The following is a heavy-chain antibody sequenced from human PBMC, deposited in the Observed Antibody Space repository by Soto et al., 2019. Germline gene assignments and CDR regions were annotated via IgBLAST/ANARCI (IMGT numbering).Heavy chain of an antibody. V-gene: IGHV3-9*01. Sequence: EVQVVESGGGLVQPGGSLTLSCVVSGSTIDDYAMHWVRQVPGKGLEWVSGIFWVGGGTGYEDSVKGRFTISRDRARSSLSLQMSSLRIEDTAVYYCGKDLSRGGLESWGQGTRVTVSS. D-gene: IGHD3-16*01. CDR2: IFWVGGGT. CDR1: GSTIDDYA. J-gene: IGHJ4*02. CDR3: GKDLSRGGLES.